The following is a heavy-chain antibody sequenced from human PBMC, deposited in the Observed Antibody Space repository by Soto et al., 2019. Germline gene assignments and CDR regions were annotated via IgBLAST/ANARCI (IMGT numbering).Heavy chain of an antibody. J-gene: IGHJ3*02. Sequence: QVQLVQSGAEVKNTGSSVKVSCKASGGRFSSYTISWVRQAPGQGLEWMGRIVPMVGRTIYAQKFQGRVAISADKPTTTAYMDLSNLASEDTAMYYCALDSGSDVFDIWGQGTLVTVSS. CDR3: ALDSGSDVFDI. V-gene: IGHV1-69*02. D-gene: IGHD3-10*01. CDR1: GGRFSSYT. CDR2: IVPMVGRT.